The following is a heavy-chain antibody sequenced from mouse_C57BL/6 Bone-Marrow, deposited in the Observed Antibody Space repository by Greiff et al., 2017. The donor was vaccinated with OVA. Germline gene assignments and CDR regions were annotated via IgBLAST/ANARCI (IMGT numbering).Heavy chain of an antibody. V-gene: IGHV2-9-1*01. Sequence: VKLMESGPGLVAPSQSLSITCTVSGFSLTSYAISWVRQPPGKGLAWLGVIWTGGGTNYNSALKSRLSISKDNSKSQVFLKMNSLQTDDTARYYCARRIITTVVPFDYWGQGTTLTVSS. CDR2: IWTGGGT. CDR3: ARRIITTVVPFDY. D-gene: IGHD1-1*01. CDR1: GFSLTSYA. J-gene: IGHJ2*01.